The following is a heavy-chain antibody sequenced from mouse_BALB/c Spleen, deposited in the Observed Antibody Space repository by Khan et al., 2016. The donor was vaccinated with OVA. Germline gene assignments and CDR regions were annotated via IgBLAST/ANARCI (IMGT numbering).Heavy chain of an antibody. CDR1: GYSFTNYG. Sequence: QIQLVQSGPELKKPGETVKISCKASGYSFTNYGMNWVKQSPGKALKWMGWINTYTGKPTYADDFKGRFAFSLETSASTADLQINNLNNDDTATYFCARRTSFSYTLDHWGQGTSVTVSS. D-gene: IGHD2-12*01. V-gene: IGHV9-3-1*01. J-gene: IGHJ4*01. CDR2: INTYTGKP. CDR3: ARRTSFSYTLDH.